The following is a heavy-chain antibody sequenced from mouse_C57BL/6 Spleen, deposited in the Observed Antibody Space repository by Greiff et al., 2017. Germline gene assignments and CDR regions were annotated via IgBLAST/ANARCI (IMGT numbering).Heavy chain of an antibody. Sequence: EVMLVESGGDLVKPGGSLKLSCAASGFTFSSYGMSWVRQTPDKRLEWVATISSGGSYTYYPDSVKGRFTISRDNAKNTLYLQMSSLKSEDTAMYYCARRGGYYDYDPYYFDYWGQGTTLTVSS. D-gene: IGHD2-4*01. CDR1: GFTFSSYG. V-gene: IGHV5-6*02. CDR2: ISSGGSYT. J-gene: IGHJ2*01. CDR3: ARRGGYYDYDPYYFDY.